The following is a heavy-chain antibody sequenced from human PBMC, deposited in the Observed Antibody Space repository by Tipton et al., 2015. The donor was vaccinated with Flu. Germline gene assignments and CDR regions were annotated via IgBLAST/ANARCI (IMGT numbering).Heavy chain of an antibody. CDR1: GGSISSGGEY. CDR2: IYYSGGT. J-gene: IGHJ6*02. D-gene: IGHD3-10*01. Sequence: TLSLTCSVSGGSISSGGEYWTWIRQHPGKGLEWIASIYYSGGTYYNPSLESRVTMSVDTSKNQFSVSLTSETAADTAVYYCARDQGFGGGMTYDYFAMDVWDQGP. CDR3: ARDQGFGGGMTYDYFAMDV. V-gene: IGHV4-31*03.